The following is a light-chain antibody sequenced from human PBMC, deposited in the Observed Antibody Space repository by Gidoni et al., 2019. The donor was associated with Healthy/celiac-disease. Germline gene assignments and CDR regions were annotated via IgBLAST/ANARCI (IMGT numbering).Light chain of an antibody. Sequence: SHELTQPPSVSVPPGQTARITCSGDALPKQYAYWYQQKPGQAPVLGIYKDSERPSGIPERFSGSSSGTTVTLTISGVQAEDEADYYCQSADRGVVFGGGTKLTVL. CDR3: QSADRGVV. CDR1: ALPKQY. J-gene: IGLJ2*01. V-gene: IGLV3-25*03. CDR2: KDS.